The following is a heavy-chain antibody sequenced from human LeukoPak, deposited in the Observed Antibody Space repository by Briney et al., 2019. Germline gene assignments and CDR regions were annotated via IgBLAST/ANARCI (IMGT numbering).Heavy chain of an antibody. V-gene: IGHV3-48*03. CDR2: ISSSGDTI. D-gene: IGHD1/OR15-1a*01. CDR3: PRGLNTWSTHDY. J-gene: IGHJ4*02. Sequence: PGGSPRLSCAASGFTFSTYEMNWVRQAPGKGLEWVSYISSSGDTIYYADSMKGRFTISRDNSKNTLYLQMSSLRAEDTALYYCPRGLNTWSTHDYWGQGTLVTVSS. CDR1: GFTFSTYE.